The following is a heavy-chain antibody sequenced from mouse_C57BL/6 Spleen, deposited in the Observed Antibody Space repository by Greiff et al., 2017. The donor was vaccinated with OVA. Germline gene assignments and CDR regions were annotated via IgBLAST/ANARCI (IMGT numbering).Heavy chain of an antibody. CDR2: IHPNSGST. V-gene: IGHV1-64*01. CDR1: GYTFTSYW. J-gene: IGHJ4*01. Sequence: VKLQQPGAELVKPGASVKLSCKASGYTFTSYWMHWVKQRPGQGLEWIGMIHPNSGSTNYNEKFKSKATLTVDKSSSTAYMQLSSLTSEDSAVYYCAVITTVVGDYWGQGTSVTVSS. D-gene: IGHD1-1*01. CDR3: AVITTVVGDY.